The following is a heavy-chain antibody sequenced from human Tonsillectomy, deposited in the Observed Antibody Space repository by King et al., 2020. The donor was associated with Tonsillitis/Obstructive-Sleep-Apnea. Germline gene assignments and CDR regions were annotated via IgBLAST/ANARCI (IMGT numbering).Heavy chain of an antibody. CDR1: GFTFSGSS. Sequence: QLVQSGGGLVQPGGSLKLSCAASGFTFSGSSLHWVRQASGKGLEWVGRIRSKANSYATAYAASVKGRFTISRDDSKNTAYLQMNSLKTEDTAVYYCTRLDTVWGQGTTGTVSS. J-gene: IGHJ6*02. D-gene: IGHD5-18*01. CDR2: IRSKANSYAT. CDR3: TRLDTV. V-gene: IGHV3-73*01.